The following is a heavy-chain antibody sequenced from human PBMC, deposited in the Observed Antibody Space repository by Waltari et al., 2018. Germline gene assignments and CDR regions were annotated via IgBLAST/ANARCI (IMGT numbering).Heavy chain of an antibody. D-gene: IGHD2-15*01. CDR3: ARDRGRGLYLDS. CDR1: GDSVTNSYW. Sequence: QLQLQESSPGLVKPSETLSLTCAVSGDSVTNSYWWSWVRQAPGKGLEWIGQVHGSGRSNYNPAVASRVTVSLDMSNNQVSLKVTSAIAADTAVYYCARDRGRGLYLDSWGPGTLVTVSP. V-gene: IGHV4-4*02. J-gene: IGHJ4*02. CDR2: VHGSGRS.